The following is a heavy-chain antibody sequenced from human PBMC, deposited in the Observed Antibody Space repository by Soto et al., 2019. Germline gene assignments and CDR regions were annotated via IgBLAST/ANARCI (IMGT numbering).Heavy chain of an antibody. CDR2: ISYRGTT. D-gene: IGHD3-16*01. J-gene: IGHJ4*02. Sequence: QVHLQESGPGLVKPSQTLSLTCNVSGGPIISFNYYWTWIRQPPGKGLEWVGHISYRGTTFYNPSLKSRATVSMDTSKSQFSLKLASVTAADTAVYYCARAEGTYTWSSEFDYWGQGTLVTVSS. V-gene: IGHV4-30-4*01. CDR1: GGPIISFNYY. CDR3: ARAEGTYTWSSEFDY.